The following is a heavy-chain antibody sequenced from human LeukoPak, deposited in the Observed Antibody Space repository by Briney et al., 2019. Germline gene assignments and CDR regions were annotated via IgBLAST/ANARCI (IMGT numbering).Heavy chain of an antibody. J-gene: IGHJ4*02. CDR2: ISAYNGNT. CDR3: ARVPATAIYPPGDY. V-gene: IGHV1-18*01. Sequence: ASVKVSCKASGYTFTSYGISWVRQAPGQGLEWMGWISAYNGNTNYAQKLQGRVTMTTDTSTSTAYMELRSLRSDGTAVYYCARVPATAIYPPGDYWGQGTLVTVSS. D-gene: IGHD2-2*02. CDR1: GYTFTSYG.